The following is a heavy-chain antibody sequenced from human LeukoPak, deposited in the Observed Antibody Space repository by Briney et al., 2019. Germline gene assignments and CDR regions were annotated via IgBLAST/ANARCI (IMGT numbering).Heavy chain of an antibody. CDR2: IYRSGST. J-gene: IGHJ6*03. V-gene: IGHV4-38-2*02. D-gene: IGHD3-3*01. Sequence: SETPSLTCAVSGYSISSGYFWGWIRQPPGKGLEWIGSIYRSGSTYYNPSLKSRVTISVDTSKNQFSLKLSSVTAADTAVYYCARETFTIFGVVPDYYYYMDVWGKGTTVTVSS. CDR3: ARETFTIFGVVPDYYYYMDV. CDR1: GYSISSGYF.